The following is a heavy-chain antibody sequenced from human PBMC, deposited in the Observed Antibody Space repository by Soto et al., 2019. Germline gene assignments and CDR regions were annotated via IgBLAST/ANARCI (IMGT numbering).Heavy chain of an antibody. V-gene: IGHV1-69*01. J-gene: IGHJ6*02. D-gene: IGHD2-15*01. Sequence: QVQLVQSGAEVKKPGSSVKVSCKASGGTFSSYAISWVRQAPGQGLEWMGGIIPIFGTANYAQKFQGRVTITADESTSTAYMELSSLRSEDTAVYYCASLPVVPTAATTSYYYYGMDVWGQGTTVTLSS. CDR1: GGTFSSYA. CDR3: ASLPVVPTAATTSYYYYGMDV. CDR2: IIPIFGTA.